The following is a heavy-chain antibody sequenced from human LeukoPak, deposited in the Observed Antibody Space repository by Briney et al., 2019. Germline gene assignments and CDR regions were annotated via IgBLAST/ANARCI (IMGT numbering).Heavy chain of an antibody. CDR3: ASLDCSGGSCYDY. D-gene: IGHD2-15*01. J-gene: IGHJ4*02. CDR1: GGSFSGYY. CDR2: INHSGST. Sequence: SETLSLTCAVYGGSFSGYYWSWIRQPPGKGLEWIGEINHSGSTNYNPSLKSRVTISVDTFKNQFSLKLGSVTAADTAVYYCASLDCSGGSCYDYWGQGTLVTVSS. V-gene: IGHV4-34*01.